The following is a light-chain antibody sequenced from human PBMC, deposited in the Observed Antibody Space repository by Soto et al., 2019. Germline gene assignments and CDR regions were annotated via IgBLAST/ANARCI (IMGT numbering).Light chain of an antibody. CDR1: QSVSSY. J-gene: IGKJ2*01. Sequence: EIVLTQSPATLSLSPGERATLSCRASQSVSSYLAWYQQKPGQAPRLLIFDASNRATGIPARFSGSGSGTDFTLNISGLEPEDFAVYYCQQRSNWPTFGQGTKLEIK. CDR3: QQRSNWPT. V-gene: IGKV3-11*01. CDR2: DAS.